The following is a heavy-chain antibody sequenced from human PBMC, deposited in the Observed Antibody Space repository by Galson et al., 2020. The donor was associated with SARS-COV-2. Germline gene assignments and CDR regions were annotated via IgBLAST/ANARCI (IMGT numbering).Heavy chain of an antibody. CDR3: TTGPDSSGYLGSDY. D-gene: IGHD3-22*01. CDR1: GFTFSNAW. J-gene: IGHJ4*02. CDR2: IKSKTDGGTT. V-gene: IGHV3-15*01. Sequence: GGSLRLSCAASGFTFSNAWMSWVRQAPGKGLEWVGRIKSKTDGGTTDYAAPVKGRFTISRDDSKNTLYLQMNSLKTEDTAVYYCTTGPDSSGYLGSDYWGQGTLVTVSS.